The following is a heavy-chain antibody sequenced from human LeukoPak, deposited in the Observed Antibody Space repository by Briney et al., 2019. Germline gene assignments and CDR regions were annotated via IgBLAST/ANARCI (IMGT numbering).Heavy chain of an antibody. Sequence: PSETLSLTCTVSGGSISSSSYYWGWVRQPPGTGLEWIGSIYYSGSTYYNPSLKSRVTISVDTSKNQFSLKLSSVTAADTAVYYCARHVTYTMIVVVITTVLDYWGQGTLVTVSS. D-gene: IGHD3-22*01. CDR2: IYYSGST. CDR3: ARHVTYTMIVVVITTVLDY. J-gene: IGHJ4*02. V-gene: IGHV4-39*01. CDR1: GGSISSSSYY.